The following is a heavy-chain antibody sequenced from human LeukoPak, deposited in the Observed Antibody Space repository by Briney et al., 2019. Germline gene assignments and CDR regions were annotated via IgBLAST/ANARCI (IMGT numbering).Heavy chain of an antibody. V-gene: IGHV4-59*12. CDR3: AREMATIGDAFDI. CDR2: IYYSGST. CDR1: GGSISSYY. D-gene: IGHD5-24*01. Sequence: SETLSLTCTVSGGSISSYYWSWIRQTPGKGLEWIGYIYYSGSTNFNPSLKSRVTMSVDTSKNQFSLKLSSVTAADTAVYYCAREMATIGDAFDIWGQGTMVTVSS. J-gene: IGHJ3*02.